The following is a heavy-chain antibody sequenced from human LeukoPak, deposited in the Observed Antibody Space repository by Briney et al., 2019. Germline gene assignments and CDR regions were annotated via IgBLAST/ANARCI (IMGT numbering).Heavy chain of an antibody. V-gene: IGHV1-69*13. D-gene: IGHD6-13*01. J-gene: IGHJ4*02. CDR3: ASDHYSSSWTD. CDR1: GGTISSYA. Sequence: SVKVSCKASGGTISSYAISWVRQARGQGLEWMGGIIPIFGTANYAQKFQGRVTITADESTSTAYMELSSLRSEDTAVYYCASDHYSSSWTDWGQGTLVTVSS. CDR2: IIPIFGTA.